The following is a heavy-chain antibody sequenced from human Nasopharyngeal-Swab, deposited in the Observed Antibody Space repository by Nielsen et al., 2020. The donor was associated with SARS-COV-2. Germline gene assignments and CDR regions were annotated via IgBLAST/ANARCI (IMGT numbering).Heavy chain of an antibody. CDR3: ASAVTGPLY. D-gene: IGHD4-11*01. Sequence: GESLKISCAASGFNVSNNYLTWVRQAPGKGLEWVSIMESSGSIYHADSVKGRFIISRDTSKNTRSLRMNSLRVEDPAVYYCASAVTGPLYWGQGTLVTVSS. V-gene: IGHV3-53*01. CDR2: MESSGSI. CDR1: GFNVSNNY. J-gene: IGHJ1*01.